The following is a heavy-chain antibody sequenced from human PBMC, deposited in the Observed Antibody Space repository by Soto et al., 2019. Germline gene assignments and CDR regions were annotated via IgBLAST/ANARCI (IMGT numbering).Heavy chain of an antibody. CDR1: GFTVSSNY. CDR3: ARMGDYDCVWGSYDY. V-gene: IGHV3-66*01. D-gene: IGHD3-16*01. Sequence: GGSLRLSCAASGFTVSSNYMSWVRQAPGKGLEWVSVIYSGGSTYYADSVKGRFTISRHNSKNTLYLQMNSLRAEDTAVYYCARMGDYDCVWGSYDYWGQGTLVTVSS. J-gene: IGHJ4*02. CDR2: IYSGGST.